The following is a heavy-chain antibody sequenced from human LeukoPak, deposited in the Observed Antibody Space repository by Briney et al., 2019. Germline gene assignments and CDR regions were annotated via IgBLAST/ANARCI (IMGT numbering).Heavy chain of an antibody. D-gene: IGHD5-18*01. V-gene: IGHV1-69*06. J-gene: IGHJ3*02. CDR1: GGTFSSYA. CDR2: IIPIFGTA. Sequence: SVKVSCKASGGTFSSYAISWVRQAPGQGLEWMGGIIPIFGTANYAQKFQGRVTITADKSTSTAYMELSSLRSGDTAVYYCARQGYGGGAFDIWGQGTMVTVSS. CDR3: ARQGYGGGAFDI.